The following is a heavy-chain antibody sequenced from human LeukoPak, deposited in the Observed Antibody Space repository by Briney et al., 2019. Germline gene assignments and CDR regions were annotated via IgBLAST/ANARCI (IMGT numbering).Heavy chain of an antibody. CDR2: IYHSGST. CDR1: GYSISSGYY. Sequence: SETLSLTCSVSGYSISSGYYWGWIRQPPGMGLEWIGNIYHSGSTYYNPSLKSRVTISLDTSKNQFSLKLSSVTAADTAVYYCARKDPGYSGYSDFDYWGQGTLVTVSS. D-gene: IGHD5-12*01. CDR3: ARKDPGYSGYSDFDY. J-gene: IGHJ4*02. V-gene: IGHV4-38-2*02.